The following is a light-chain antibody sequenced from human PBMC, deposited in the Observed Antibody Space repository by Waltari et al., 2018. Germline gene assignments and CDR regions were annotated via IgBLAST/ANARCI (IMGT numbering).Light chain of an antibody. Sequence: DIVMTQSPDSLAVSLGERASINCKSSQSVLYSSNNYSYLAWYQQKPGQPPQLLIYGASTRESGVPDRFGGSGSGTHFTLTISSLQAEDVAVYYCQQYYESPYTFGQGTKLEIK. V-gene: IGKV4-1*01. J-gene: IGKJ2*01. CDR1: QSVLYSSNNYSY. CDR2: GAS. CDR3: QQYYESPYT.